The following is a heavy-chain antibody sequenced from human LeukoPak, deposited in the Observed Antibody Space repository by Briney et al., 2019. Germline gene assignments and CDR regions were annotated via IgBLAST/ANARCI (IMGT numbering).Heavy chain of an antibody. CDR3: ARLGYYDSSGYYWASKDYYYYYMDV. J-gene: IGHJ6*03. V-gene: IGHV4-39*01. CDR2: IYYSGST. Sequence: SETLSLTCTVSGGSISSSSYYWGWIRQPPGKGLEWIGSIYYSGSTYYNPSLTSRVTISVDTSKNQFSLKLSSVTAADTAVYYCARLGYYDSSGYYWASKDYYYYYMDVWGKGTTVTVSS. D-gene: IGHD3-22*01. CDR1: GGSISSSSYY.